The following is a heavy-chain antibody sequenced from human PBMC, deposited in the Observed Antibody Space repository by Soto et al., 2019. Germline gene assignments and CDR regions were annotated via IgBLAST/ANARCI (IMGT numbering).Heavy chain of an antibody. CDR1: GGSISVYY. CDR3: ASMVRGVIVDY. V-gene: IGHV4-59*01. CDR2: IYYSGST. Sequence: LTCTVSGGSISVYYWSWIRQPPGKGLEWIGYIYYSGSTNYNPSLKSRVTISVDTSKNQFSLKLSSVTAADTAVYYCASMVRGVIVDYWGQGTLVTVSS. J-gene: IGHJ4*02. D-gene: IGHD3-10*01.